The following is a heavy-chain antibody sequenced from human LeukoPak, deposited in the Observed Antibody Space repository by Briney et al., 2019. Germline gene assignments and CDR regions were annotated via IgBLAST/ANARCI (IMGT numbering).Heavy chain of an antibody. CDR2: INPSGGST. CDR3: ARGMGSGWYRYYYYYMDV. CDR1: GYTFTSYY. Sequence: ASVKVSCKASGYTFTSYYMHWVRQAPGQGLEWMGIINPSGGSTNYAQKFQGRVTMTRDTSTNTVYMELSSLRSEDTAVYYCARGMGSGWYRYYYYYMDVWGKGTTVTVSS. J-gene: IGHJ6*03. V-gene: IGHV1-46*01. D-gene: IGHD6-19*01.